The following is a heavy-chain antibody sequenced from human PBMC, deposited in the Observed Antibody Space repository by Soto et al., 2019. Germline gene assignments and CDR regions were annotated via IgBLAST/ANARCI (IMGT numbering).Heavy chain of an antibody. D-gene: IGHD3-10*01. CDR2: IFVSGIT. CDR3: ARGSFHPPAGNLGGLFDP. CDR1: GGSITNYY. J-gene: IGHJ5*02. Sequence: PSETLSLTCAVPGGSITNYYWNWIRQPAGEGLEWIGRIFVSGITTYNPSLQSRVTMSIDMSKSQFSLKLTPVTAADTAIYFCARGSFHPPAGNLGGLFDPWGQGILVTVSS. V-gene: IGHV4-4*07.